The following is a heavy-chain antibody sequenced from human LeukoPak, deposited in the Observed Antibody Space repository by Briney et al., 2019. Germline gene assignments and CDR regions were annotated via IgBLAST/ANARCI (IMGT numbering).Heavy chain of an antibody. Sequence: GGSLGLSCAASGFTFTSYTMKWLRQAPGKGLEWVSSITGSTDGIYYADSVKGRFTISRDNAKNSLSLQMNSLRADDTAVYYCARARVASVYGSGREYYFDYWGQGALVTVSS. J-gene: IGHJ4*02. V-gene: IGHV3-21*01. CDR2: ITGSTDGI. D-gene: IGHD3-10*01. CDR1: GFTFTSYT. CDR3: ARARVASVYGSGREYYFDY.